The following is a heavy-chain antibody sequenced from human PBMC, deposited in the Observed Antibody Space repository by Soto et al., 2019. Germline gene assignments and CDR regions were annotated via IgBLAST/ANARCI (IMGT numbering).Heavy chain of an antibody. J-gene: IGHJ6*02. Sequence: SPTLSLTCAISGDSVSSNSAAWNWIRQSPSRGLEWLGRTYYRSKWYNDYAVSVKSRITINPDTSKNQFSLQLNSVTPEDTAVYYCARGPTQGYYYYYYGMDVWGQGTTVTVSS. V-gene: IGHV6-1*01. CDR1: GDSVSSNSAA. CDR3: ARGPTQGYYYYYYGMDV. CDR2: TYYRSKWYN.